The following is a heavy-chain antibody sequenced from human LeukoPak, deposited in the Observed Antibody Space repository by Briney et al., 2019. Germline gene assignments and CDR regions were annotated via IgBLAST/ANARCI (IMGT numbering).Heavy chain of an antibody. CDR1: GGTFSGQA. J-gene: IGHJ6*03. CDR3: ARGVRSHFYDYSGLYYYYLDL. CDR2: IIPIFGST. V-gene: IGHV1-69*05. Sequence: SVKVSCKPSGGTFSGQAVSWVRQAPGQGLEWMGRIIPIFGSTDYSQTFQGRVTITTDEPATVVYLELSSLRSDATAVYYCARGVRSHFYDYSGLYYYYLDLWGKGITVTVSS. D-gene: IGHD3-22*01.